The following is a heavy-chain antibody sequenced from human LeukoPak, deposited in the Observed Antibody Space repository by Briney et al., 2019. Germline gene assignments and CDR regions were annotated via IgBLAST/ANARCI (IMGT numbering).Heavy chain of an antibody. J-gene: IGHJ6*04. V-gene: IGHV3-30*03. CDR2: ISIDGSNK. CDR3: ARWGRGLVV. Sequence: PGGSLRLSCAVSGFTFSSYGMYWVRQCLGKGLGWVAVISIDGSNKYYADSVKGRLTISRASSKNTLYLKLNSLKDKDMDVFYFARWGRGLVVWGEGTTVTVSS. D-gene: IGHD3-16*01. CDR1: GFTFSSYG.